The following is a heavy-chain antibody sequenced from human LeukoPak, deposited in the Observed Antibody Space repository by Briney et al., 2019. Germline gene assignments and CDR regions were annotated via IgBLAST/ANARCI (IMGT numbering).Heavy chain of an antibody. Sequence: HSGGSLRLTCAASGFTFSSYAMSWVRQAPGKGLEWVSAISGSGGSTYYADSVKGRFTISRDNSKNTLYLQMNSLRAEDTAVYYCAKDIALGYFDYWGQGTLVTVSS. J-gene: IGHJ4*02. D-gene: IGHD7-27*01. CDR2: ISGSGGST. CDR3: AKDIALGYFDY. CDR1: GFTFSSYA. V-gene: IGHV3-23*01.